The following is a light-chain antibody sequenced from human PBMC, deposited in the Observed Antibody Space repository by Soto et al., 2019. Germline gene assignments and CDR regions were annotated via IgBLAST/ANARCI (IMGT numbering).Light chain of an antibody. CDR2: EVS. CDR1: SSDVGGYNY. CDR3: SSYTSSSTRV. V-gene: IGLV2-14*01. J-gene: IGLJ3*02. Sequence: QSALTQPASVSGSPGQSTTISCTGTSSDVGGYNYVSWYQQHPGKAPKLMIYEVSNRPSGGSNRFSGSKSGNTASLTISVLQAEDEADYYCSSYTSSSTRVFGGGTKLTVL.